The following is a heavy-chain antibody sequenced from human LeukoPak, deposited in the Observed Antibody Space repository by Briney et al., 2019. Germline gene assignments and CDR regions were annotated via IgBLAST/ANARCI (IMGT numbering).Heavy chain of an antibody. V-gene: IGHV3-48*03. Sequence: GGSLRLSCAASGFPVNKYEIHWVRQAPGKGLEWISYVDAGATSTNYADSVWGRFTLPRDNAQNSVHLQMNSLRDEDTAVYYCVRGRLLRSTKYLDSWGQGALVTVSS. D-gene: IGHD2-21*02. CDR2: VDAGATST. CDR3: VRGRLLRSTKYLDS. J-gene: IGHJ4*02. CDR1: GFPVNKYE.